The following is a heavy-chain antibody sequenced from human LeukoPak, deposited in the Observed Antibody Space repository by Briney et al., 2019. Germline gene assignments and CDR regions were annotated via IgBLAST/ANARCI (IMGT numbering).Heavy chain of an antibody. V-gene: IGHV3-74*01. Sequence: GGSLRLSCAASGFTFSSYWMHWVRQAPGKELVWVSRISSDGTSPSYAASVKGRFTLSRDNAKNTVYLQMNSLRAEDTAVYYCARSREPGRDGDYWGQGTLVTVSS. CDR3: ARSREPGRDGDY. J-gene: IGHJ4*02. CDR2: ISSDGTSP. D-gene: IGHD5-24*01. CDR1: GFTFSSYW.